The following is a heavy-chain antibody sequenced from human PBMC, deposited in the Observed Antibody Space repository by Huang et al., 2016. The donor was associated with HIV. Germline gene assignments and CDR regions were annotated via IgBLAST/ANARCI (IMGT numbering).Heavy chain of an antibody. J-gene: IGHJ4*02. D-gene: IGHD3-10*01. CDR1: GGSVSGYY. CDR2: INHSGNT. Sequence: QVQLQQWGAGLLKPSETLSLTCGVFGGSVSGYYWSWIRQPPGKGLEWVGEINHSGNTTYNPSLGRRVTISVDTSKNHFSLKLRSVTAADTAVYYCARVWDYYGSGSYSPYFDYWGQGTLVTVSS. CDR3: ARVWDYYGSGSYSPYFDY. V-gene: IGHV4-34*01.